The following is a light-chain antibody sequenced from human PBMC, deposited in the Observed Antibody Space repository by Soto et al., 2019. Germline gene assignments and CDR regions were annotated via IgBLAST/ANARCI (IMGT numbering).Light chain of an antibody. CDR1: QSVSSNY. CDR2: GAS. J-gene: IGKJ1*01. CDR3: QQYGSSPWT. Sequence: EILLTQSPGTLSLSPGERATLSCRASQSVSSNYLAWYQQKPGQAPRPLIYGASSRATGIPDRFSGSGAGTDFTLTISRLESEDFAVYYCQQYGSSPWTFGQGTKVEIK. V-gene: IGKV3-20*01.